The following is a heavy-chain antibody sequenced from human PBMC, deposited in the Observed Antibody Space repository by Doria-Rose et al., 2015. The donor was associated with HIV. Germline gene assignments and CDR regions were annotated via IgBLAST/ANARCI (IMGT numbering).Heavy chain of an antibody. V-gene: IGHV4-30-4*08. CDR1: GDSISSGDSF. CDR3: ARARNYGFPHFFDF. J-gene: IGHJ4*02. Sequence: QVQLQESGPGLVRPSQTLSLTCTVYGDSISSGDSFWSWIRQTPRKGPEWIGYISSSGTTYYYPSLSGRLTISLDASKNQFSLNLNSVTAADTAVYYCARARNYGFPHFFDFWGQGTLVTVSS. D-gene: IGHD3-10*01. CDR2: ISSSGTT.